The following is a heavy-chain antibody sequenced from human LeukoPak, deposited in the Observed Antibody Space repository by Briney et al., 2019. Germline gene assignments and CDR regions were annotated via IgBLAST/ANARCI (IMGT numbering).Heavy chain of an antibody. D-gene: IGHD2-15*01. Sequence: GGSLRLSCAASGFTFSSYAMSWVRQAPGKGLEWVSRISASGYSTYYADSVKGRFTISRDNSKNTLYLQMSSLRAEDTAVYFCAKDHCSGGSCYPFDYWGQGTLVTVSS. CDR2: ISASGYST. J-gene: IGHJ4*02. CDR3: AKDHCSGGSCYPFDY. V-gene: IGHV3-23*01. CDR1: GFTFSSYA.